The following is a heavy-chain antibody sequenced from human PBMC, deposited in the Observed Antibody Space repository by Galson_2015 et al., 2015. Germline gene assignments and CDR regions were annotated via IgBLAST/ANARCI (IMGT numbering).Heavy chain of an antibody. D-gene: IGHD6-19*01. CDR1: GYSFTSYW. J-gene: IGHJ5*02. Sequence: QSGAEVKKPGESLKISCKGSGYSFTSYWIGWVRQMPGKGLEWMGIIYPGDSDTRYSPSFQGQVTISADKSISTAYLQWSSLKASDTAMYYCARTDNTRKYSSLINPWGQGTLVTVSS. CDR3: ARTDNTRKYSSLINP. V-gene: IGHV5-51*01. CDR2: IYPGDSDT.